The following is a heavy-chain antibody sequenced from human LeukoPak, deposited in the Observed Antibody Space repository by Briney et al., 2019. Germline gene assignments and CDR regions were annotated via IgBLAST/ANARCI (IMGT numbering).Heavy chain of an antibody. CDR1: GYTFTSYY. D-gene: IGHD3-22*01. V-gene: IGHV1-46*01. CDR3: ARDRNYYDSSGYYYGVGYFDY. CDR2: INPSGGST. J-gene: IGHJ4*02. Sequence: ASVKVSCKASGYTFTSYYMHWVRQAPGQGLEWMGIINPSGGSTSYAQKFQGRVTITADKSTSTAYMELSSLRSEDTAVYYCARDRNYYDSSGYYYGVGYFDYWGQGTLVTVSS.